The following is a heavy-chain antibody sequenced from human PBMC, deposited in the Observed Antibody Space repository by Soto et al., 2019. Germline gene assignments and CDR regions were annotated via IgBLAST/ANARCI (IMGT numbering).Heavy chain of an antibody. CDR3: AKVLVVPAAEDYYMDV. V-gene: IGHV3-30*18. CDR1: GFTFSSYG. D-gene: IGHD2-2*01. CDR2: ISYDGSNK. Sequence: GGSLRLSCAASGFTFSSYGMHWVRQAPGKGLEWVAVISYDGSNKYYADSVKGRFTISRDNSKNTLYLQMNSLRAEDTAVYYCAKVLVVPAAEDYYMDVWGKGTTVTVSS. J-gene: IGHJ6*03.